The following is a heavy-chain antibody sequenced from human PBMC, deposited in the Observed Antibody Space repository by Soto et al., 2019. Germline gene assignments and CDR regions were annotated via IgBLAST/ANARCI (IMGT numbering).Heavy chain of an antibody. J-gene: IGHJ5*02. Sequence: GGSLSLSCAASGFTFSSYTMNWVRQAPGKGLEWVSYISSSSSTIYSADSVKGRFPNSRDNAKSSLYLQMNSLRDEDTAVYYCNRGTSGGSCFDPWGQGTLVTVSS. V-gene: IGHV3-48*02. D-gene: IGHD2-15*01. CDR3: NRGTSGGSCFDP. CDR2: ISSSSSTI. CDR1: GFTFSSYT.